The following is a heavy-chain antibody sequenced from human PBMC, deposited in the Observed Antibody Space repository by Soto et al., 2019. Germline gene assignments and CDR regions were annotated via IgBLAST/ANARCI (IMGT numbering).Heavy chain of an antibody. CDR2: IYYSGST. J-gene: IGHJ5*02. V-gene: IGHV4-31*03. D-gene: IGHD2-2*01. Sequence: KPSETLSLTCTVSGGSISSGGYYCSWIRQHPGKGLEWIGYIYYSGSTYYNPSLKSRVTISVDTSKNQFSLKLSSVTAADTAVYYCARESLGLGYCGSTSCQGFDPWGQGTLVTVSS. CDR1: GGSISSGGYY. CDR3: ARESLGLGYCGSTSCQGFDP.